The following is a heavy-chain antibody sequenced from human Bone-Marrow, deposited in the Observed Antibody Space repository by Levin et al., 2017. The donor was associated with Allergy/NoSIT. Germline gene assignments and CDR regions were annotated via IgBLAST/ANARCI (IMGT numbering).Heavy chain of an antibody. D-gene: IGHD3-22*01. CDR1: GLIFSNYA. Sequence: GGSLRLSCAASGLIFSNYAMNWVRQAPGKGLEWVSQISVSGSNTHYADSVRGRFTFSRDNSNNTVYLQMNSLRADDTAVYYCAGYDTSGYHSPFDYWGQGTLVTVSS. V-gene: IGHV3-23*01. CDR2: ISVSGSNT. J-gene: IGHJ4*02. CDR3: AGYDTSGYHSPFDY.